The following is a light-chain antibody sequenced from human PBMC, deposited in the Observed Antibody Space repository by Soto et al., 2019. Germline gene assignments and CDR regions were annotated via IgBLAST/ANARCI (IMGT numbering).Light chain of an antibody. J-gene: IGKJ3*01. CDR1: QSVSSY. V-gene: IGKV3-11*01. CDR3: QQRSNWPPVFT. CDR2: DAS. Sequence: EIVLTQSPATLSLSPGERATLSCRASQSVSSYLAWYQQKPGQAPRLLIYDASNRATGIPARFSGSGSGTDFTXXXXXXEPEDFAVYYCQQRSNWPPVFTFGPGTKVDIK.